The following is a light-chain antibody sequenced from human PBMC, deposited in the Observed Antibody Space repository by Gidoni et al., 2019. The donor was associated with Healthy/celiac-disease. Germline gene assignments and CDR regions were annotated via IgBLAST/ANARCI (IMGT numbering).Light chain of an antibody. CDR1: QSVSSSY. V-gene: IGKV3-20*01. CDR3: QQYGSSLFT. CDR2: GAS. J-gene: IGKJ3*01. Sequence: EMVLTQFPGTLLLSPGERATISCRASQSVSSSYLAWYQHKPGQAPRLLIYGASSRATVIPYRFSGSGSGTDFTLTISMLDPEDFAVYYCQQYGSSLFTFGRGTKVDIK.